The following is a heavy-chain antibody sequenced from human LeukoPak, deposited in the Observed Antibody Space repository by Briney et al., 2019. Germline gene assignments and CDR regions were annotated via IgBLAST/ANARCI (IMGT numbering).Heavy chain of an antibody. Sequence: SVKVSCKASGGTFSSYAISWVRQAPGQELEWMGGIIPTFGTANYAQKFQGRVTITADKSTSTAYMELSSLRSEDTAVYYCARDEWSAAAGTSYNWFDPWGQGTLVTVSS. CDR3: ARDEWSAAAGTSYNWFDP. D-gene: IGHD6-13*01. J-gene: IGHJ5*02. CDR1: GGTFSSYA. CDR2: IIPTFGTA. V-gene: IGHV1-69*06.